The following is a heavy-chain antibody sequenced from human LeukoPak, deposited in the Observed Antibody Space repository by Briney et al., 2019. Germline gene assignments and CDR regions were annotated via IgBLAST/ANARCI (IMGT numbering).Heavy chain of an antibody. CDR1: GFTFSSYA. Sequence: PGGSLRLSCAASGFTFSSYAMTWVRQAPGQGLEWVLAISGSAGSTYYADSVKGRFTISRDNSKNTVYLQMNTLRAEDTAVYYCAKIITGTTFPKYYFEYWGQGTLVTVSS. J-gene: IGHJ4*02. V-gene: IGHV3-23*01. D-gene: IGHD1-7*01. CDR2: ISGSAGST. CDR3: AKIITGTTFPKYYFEY.